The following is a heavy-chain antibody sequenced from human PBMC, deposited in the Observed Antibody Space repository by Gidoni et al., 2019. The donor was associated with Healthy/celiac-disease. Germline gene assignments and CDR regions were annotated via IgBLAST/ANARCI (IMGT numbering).Heavy chain of an antibody. D-gene: IGHD3-3*01. V-gene: IGHV4-39*07. CDR3: AREGLAYDFWSGSPTPFDY. Sequence: QLQLQESGPGLVTPSETLSLTCTVSGGSISSRSYYCGWIRQPQGKRLEWIGSIYYSGSTYYNPSLKSRVTISVDTSKNQFSLKLSSVTAADTAVYYCAREGLAYDFWSGSPTPFDYWGQGTLVTVSS. J-gene: IGHJ4*02. CDR2: IYYSGST. CDR1: GGSISSRSYY.